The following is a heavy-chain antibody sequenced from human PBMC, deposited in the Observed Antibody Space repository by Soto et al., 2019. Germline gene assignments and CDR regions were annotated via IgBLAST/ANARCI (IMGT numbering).Heavy chain of an antibody. CDR3: ARGRYGDY. J-gene: IGHJ4*02. CDR2: ISDHNANT. V-gene: IGHV1-18*01. Sequence: QVHLVQSGAEVKKPGASVMLSCKGSGYAFTTYGITWVRQAPGQGLEWTGWISDHNANTNYAQKLQGRVTVTRDTSPSTDYMELRSLRSDDTAVYSCARGRYGDYWGQGALVTVSS. CDR1: GYAFTTYG. D-gene: IGHD1-1*01.